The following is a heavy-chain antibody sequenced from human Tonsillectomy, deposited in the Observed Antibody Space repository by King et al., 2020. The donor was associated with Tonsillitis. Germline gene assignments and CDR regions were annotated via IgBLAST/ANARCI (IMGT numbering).Heavy chain of an antibody. CDR2: IYYSGST. Sequence: LQLQESGPGLVKPSQTLSLTCTVSGGSISSGGYYWRWIRQHPGKGLEWIGYIYYSGSTYYNPSLKSRVTISVDTSKNQFSLKLSSVTAADTAVYYCARFGRVTYYYGSGSYHQNFDYWGQGTLVTVSS. CDR3: ARFGRVTYYYGSGSYHQNFDY. CDR1: GGSISSGGYY. D-gene: IGHD3-10*01. V-gene: IGHV4-31*03. J-gene: IGHJ4*02.